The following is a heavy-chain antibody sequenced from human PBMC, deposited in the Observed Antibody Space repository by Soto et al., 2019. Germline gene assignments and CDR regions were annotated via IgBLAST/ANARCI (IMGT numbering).Heavy chain of an antibody. J-gene: IGHJ3*02. D-gene: IGHD2-15*01. CDR1: GSTFSSYA. Sequence: QVQLVQSGAEVKKPGSSVKVSCTASGSTFSSYAISWVRQAPGQGLEWMGGGIPIFGTANYAQKFQGRVTITADKSTSTAYMELSSLRSEDTAVYYCARAGVVVALAAFDIWGQGTMVTVSS. V-gene: IGHV1-69*06. CDR2: GIPIFGTA. CDR3: ARAGVVVALAAFDI.